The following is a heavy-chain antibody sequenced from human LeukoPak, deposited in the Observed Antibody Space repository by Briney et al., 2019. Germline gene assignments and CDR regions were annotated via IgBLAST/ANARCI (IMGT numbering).Heavy chain of an antibody. Sequence: SETLSLTCTVSGGSISSYFWTWIRQPPGKGLEWIGYSYYTGSTNYNPSLKSRVIISLDTSKNQFSLKLSSVTVADTAVYYCARERYGGSGYFDYWGHGSLVTVSS. D-gene: IGHD4-23*01. V-gene: IGHV4-59*01. J-gene: IGHJ4*01. CDR1: GGSISSYF. CDR3: ARERYGGSGYFDY. CDR2: SYYTGST.